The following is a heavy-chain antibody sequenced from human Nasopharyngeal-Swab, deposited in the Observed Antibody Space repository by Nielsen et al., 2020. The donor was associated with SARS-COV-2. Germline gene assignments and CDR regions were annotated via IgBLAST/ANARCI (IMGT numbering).Heavy chain of an antibody. CDR2: ISVYNADT. D-gene: IGHD3-3*01. J-gene: IGHJ4*02. Sequence: ASVKVSCKASGYSFPSYGINWVRQAPGQGLEWMGWISVYNADTNYAQKIQGRVSMTADTSTSTAYMELRSLRSGDTAMYYCARDIEEWLVVPSLSFDYWGQGTLITVSS. CDR1: GYSFPSYG. CDR3: ARDIEEWLVVPSLSFDY. V-gene: IGHV1-18*01.